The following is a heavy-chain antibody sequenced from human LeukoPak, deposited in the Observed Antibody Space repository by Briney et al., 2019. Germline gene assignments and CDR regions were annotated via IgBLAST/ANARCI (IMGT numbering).Heavy chain of an antibody. V-gene: IGHV1-8*01. D-gene: IGHD3-10*01. CDR2: MNPNSGNT. Sequence: ASVKVSCKASGYTFTSYDINWVRQATGQGLEWMGWMNPNSGNTGYAQKFQGRVTMTRNTSISTAYMELSSLRSEDTAVYYCARVPITMVRGVIPYWGQGTLVTVSS. CDR1: GYTFTSYD. J-gene: IGHJ4*02. CDR3: ARVPITMVRGVIPY.